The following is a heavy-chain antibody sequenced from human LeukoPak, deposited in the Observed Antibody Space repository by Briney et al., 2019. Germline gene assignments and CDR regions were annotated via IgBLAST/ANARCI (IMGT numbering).Heavy chain of an antibody. V-gene: IGHV7-4-1*02. Sequence: ASVKVSCKASGYTLTTYPINWVRQAPGQGLEWMGWINTNTGNPTYAQGFTGRFVFSLDISVSTAYLQISSLKAEDTAVYYCARGQDTTGFFNYWGQGTLVTVSS. CDR3: ARGQDTTGFFNY. J-gene: IGHJ4*02. CDR1: GYTLTTYP. CDR2: INTNTGNP. D-gene: IGHD3-22*01.